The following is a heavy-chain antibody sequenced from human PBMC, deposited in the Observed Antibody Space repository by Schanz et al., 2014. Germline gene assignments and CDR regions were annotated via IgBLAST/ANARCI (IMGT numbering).Heavy chain of an antibody. CDR2: IIPPLRQT. D-gene: IGHD4-17*01. Sequence: QVRLVQSGAEVKKPGSSVKVSCKSSGATFNSYAFGWVRQAPGQGFEWVGSIIPPLRQTRYAQKFEERVIITADTSTTTAYMDLASLTSDDTAVYFCARIIDGDYLYWGQGTLVTVSS. V-gene: IGHV1-69*04. J-gene: IGHJ4*02. CDR3: ARIIDGDYLY. CDR1: GATFNSYA.